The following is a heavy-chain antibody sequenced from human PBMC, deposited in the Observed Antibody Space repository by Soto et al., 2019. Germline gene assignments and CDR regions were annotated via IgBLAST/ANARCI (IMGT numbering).Heavy chain of an antibody. CDR3: ARYRREAVAGYTLDN. V-gene: IGHV4-59*01. CDR2: VYNSGST. CDR1: GGPISSNY. Sequence: SETLSLTCTVSGGPISSNYWTWIRQPPGKGLEWIGYVYNSGSTNYNPSLKSRVTISEDTSKSQFSLKVNSMTAADTAVYYCARYRREAVAGYTLDNWGQGILVTVSS. D-gene: IGHD6-13*01. J-gene: IGHJ4*02.